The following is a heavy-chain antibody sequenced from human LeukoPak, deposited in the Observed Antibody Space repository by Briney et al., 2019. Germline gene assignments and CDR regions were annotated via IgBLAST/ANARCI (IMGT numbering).Heavy chain of an antibody. J-gene: IGHJ4*02. CDR1: GFPFTSHW. CDR2: INSDGSEK. Sequence: GGSLRLSCAASGFPFTSHWLSWFRQSPGRGLEWVAHINSDGSEKNYVDSVKGRFTISRDNARNSQFLQMNSLRAEDAAVYYCASGGGWVFFNWGQGTLVTVSS. V-gene: IGHV3-7*01. D-gene: IGHD6-19*01. CDR3: ASGGGWVFFN.